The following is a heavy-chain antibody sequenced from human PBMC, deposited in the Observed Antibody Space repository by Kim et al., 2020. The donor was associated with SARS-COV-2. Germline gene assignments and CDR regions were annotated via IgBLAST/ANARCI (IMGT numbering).Heavy chain of an antibody. J-gene: IGHJ4*02. Sequence: YYNPSLKSRIAVSVDTSKNQFSLELRSVTAADTAMYYCARDQSGYANFDYWGQGTLVTVSS. D-gene: IGHD5-12*01. CDR3: ARDQSGYANFDY. V-gene: IGHV4-31*02.